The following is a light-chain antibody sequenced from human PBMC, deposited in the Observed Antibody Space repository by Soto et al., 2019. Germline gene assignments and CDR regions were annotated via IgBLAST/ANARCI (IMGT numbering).Light chain of an antibody. J-gene: IGLJ3*02. CDR1: SSDVGDYNY. V-gene: IGLV2-11*01. Sequence: QSALTQPRSVSGSPGQSVTISCTGTSSDVGDYNYVSWYQQHPGKAPKLLIYAVNMRPSGVPDRFSGYMSGNTASQTISCLQAEDDADYACCSYAGSYTGVFGGGTQLTVL. CDR3: CSYAGSYTGV. CDR2: AVN.